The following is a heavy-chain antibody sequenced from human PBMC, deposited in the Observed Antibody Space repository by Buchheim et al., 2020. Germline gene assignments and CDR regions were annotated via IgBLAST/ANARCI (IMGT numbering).Heavy chain of an antibody. CDR2: ISYDGSNK. V-gene: IGHV3-30*18. J-gene: IGHJ4*02. CDR1: GFTFSSYG. Sequence: QVQLVESGGGVVQPGRSLRLSCAASGFTFSSYGMHWVRQAPGKGLEWVAVISYDGSNKYYADSVKGRFTISRDNSKNTLYLQMNSLRAEDTAVYYCAKVPGQTTVPSPFDYWGQGTL. CDR3: AKVPGQTTVPSPFDY. D-gene: IGHD4-17*01.